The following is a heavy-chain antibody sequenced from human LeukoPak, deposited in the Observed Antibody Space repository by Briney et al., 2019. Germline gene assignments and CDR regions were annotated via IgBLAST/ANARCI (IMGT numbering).Heavy chain of an antibody. Sequence: GGSLRLSCEASGFTFSDYYMSWIRQAPGKGLEWVSAISGSGGSTYYADSVKGRFTISRDNSKNTLYLQMNSLRAEDTAVYYCVKGVRYCSGGSCYYYYYGMDVWGQGTTVTVSS. CDR1: GFTFSDYY. J-gene: IGHJ6*02. D-gene: IGHD2-15*01. CDR2: ISGSGGST. V-gene: IGHV3-23*01. CDR3: VKGVRYCSGGSCYYYYYGMDV.